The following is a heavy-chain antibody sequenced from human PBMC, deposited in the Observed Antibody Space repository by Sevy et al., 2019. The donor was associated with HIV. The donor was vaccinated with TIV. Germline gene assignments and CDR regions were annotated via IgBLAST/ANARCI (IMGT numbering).Heavy chain of an antibody. CDR2: IYSGGST. Sequence: GGSLRLSCAASGFTVSSNYMSWVRQAPGKGLEWVSVIYSGGSTYYADSVKGRFTISRDNSKNTVYRQMNKLRAEDTAVYYCARGSVGGYYFYGLDVWGQGTTVTVSS. J-gene: IGHJ6*02. D-gene: IGHD3-10*01. CDR3: ARGSVGGYYFYGLDV. V-gene: IGHV3-53*01. CDR1: GFTVSSNY.